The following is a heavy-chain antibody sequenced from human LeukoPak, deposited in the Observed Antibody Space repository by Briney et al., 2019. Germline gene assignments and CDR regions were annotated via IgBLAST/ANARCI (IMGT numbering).Heavy chain of an antibody. CDR2: IIPILGIA. Sequence: SVKVSCKASGGTFSSYAISWVRHAPGQGLEWMGRIIPILGIANYAQKFQGRVTITADKSTSTAYMELSSLRSEDTAVYYCATPPEGYCTNGVCPFDLWGRGTLVTVSS. CDR3: ATPPEGYCTNGVCPFDL. D-gene: IGHD2-8*01. V-gene: IGHV1-69*04. J-gene: IGHJ2*01. CDR1: GGTFSSYA.